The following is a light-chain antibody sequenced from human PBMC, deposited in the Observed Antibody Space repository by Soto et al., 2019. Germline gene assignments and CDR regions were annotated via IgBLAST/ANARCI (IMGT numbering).Light chain of an antibody. CDR2: DVS. Sequence: QSALTQPASVSGSPGQSITISCTGTSSDVGGYNYVSWYQQHPDKAPKRMIYDVSNRPSGVSNRFSGSKSGNTASLTISGLQAEDEADYYCSSYTSSSTLVFGGGTKLTVL. V-gene: IGLV2-14*03. CDR3: SSYTSSSTLV. J-gene: IGLJ2*01. CDR1: SSDVGGYNY.